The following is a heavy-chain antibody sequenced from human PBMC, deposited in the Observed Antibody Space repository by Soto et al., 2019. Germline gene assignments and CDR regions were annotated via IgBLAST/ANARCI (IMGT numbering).Heavy chain of an antibody. CDR3: ARDFSSGSEQGG. CDR2: IWYDGSNK. V-gene: IGHV3-33*01. D-gene: IGHD3-22*01. Sequence: PGGSLRLSCAASGLTFSSYGMHWVRQAPGKGLEWVAVIWYDGSNKYYADSVKGRFTISRDNSKNTLYLQMNSLRAEDTAVYYCARDFSSGSEQGGWGQGTLVTVSS. J-gene: IGHJ4*02. CDR1: GLTFSSYG.